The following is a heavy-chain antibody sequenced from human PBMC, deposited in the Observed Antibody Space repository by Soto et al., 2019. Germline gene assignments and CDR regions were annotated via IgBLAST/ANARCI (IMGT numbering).Heavy chain of an antibody. V-gene: IGHV4-39*01. CDR2: IDYNGVT. D-gene: IGHD2-8*01. Sequence: SETLSLTCTVSGASIISRDYYFFCIRQTPWKGLEWIGNIDYNGVTYYNPSLKSRVTVSKDTSKNQFSLKVASVTAADTAIYYCGRVMIGTSRHTDSDYWGQGTQVTVSS. CDR3: GRVMIGTSRHTDSDY. CDR1: GASIISRDYY. J-gene: IGHJ4*02.